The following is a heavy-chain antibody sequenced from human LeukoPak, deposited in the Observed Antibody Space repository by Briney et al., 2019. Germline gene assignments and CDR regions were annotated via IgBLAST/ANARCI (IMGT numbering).Heavy chain of an antibody. Sequence: PGGSLRLSCAASGFTVSSNYMSWVRQARGKGLEWVSVIYSGGSTYYADSVKGRFTISRDNSKNTLYLQMNSLRAEDTAVYYCALPGIAVAGRGAFDYWGQGTLVTVSS. CDR2: IYSGGST. D-gene: IGHD6-19*01. V-gene: IGHV3-53*01. CDR3: ALPGIAVAGRGAFDY. CDR1: GFTVSSNY. J-gene: IGHJ4*02.